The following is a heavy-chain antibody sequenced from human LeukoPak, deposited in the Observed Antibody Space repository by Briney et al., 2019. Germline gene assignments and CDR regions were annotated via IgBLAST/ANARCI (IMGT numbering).Heavy chain of an antibody. J-gene: IGHJ4*02. CDR1: GGSISSYY. V-gene: IGHV4-59*01. Sequence: PSETLSLTCTVSGGSISSYYWSWIRQPPGKGLEWIGYIYYSGSTNYNPSLKSRVTISVDTSRNQFSLKLSSVTAADTAVYYCARVEQQLQVYDYWGQGTLVTVSS. CDR2: IYYSGST. D-gene: IGHD6-13*01. CDR3: ARVEQQLQVYDY.